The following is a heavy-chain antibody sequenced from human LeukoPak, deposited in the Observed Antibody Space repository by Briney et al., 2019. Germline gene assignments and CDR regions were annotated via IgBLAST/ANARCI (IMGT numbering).Heavy chain of an antibody. J-gene: IGHJ6*03. CDR1: GGSFSGYY. Sequence: SETLSLTCAVYGGSFSGYYWSWIRQPPGEGLEWIGEINHSGSTNYNPSLKSRVTISVDTSKNQFSLKLSSVTAADTAVYYCARGANIAVAGTPYYYYYYMDVWGKGTTVTVSS. CDR3: ARGANIAVAGTPYYYYYYMDV. CDR2: INHSGST. D-gene: IGHD6-19*01. V-gene: IGHV4-34*01.